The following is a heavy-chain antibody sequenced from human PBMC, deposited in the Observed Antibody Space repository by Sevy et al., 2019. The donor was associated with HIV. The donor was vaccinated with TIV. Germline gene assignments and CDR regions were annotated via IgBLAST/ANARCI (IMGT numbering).Heavy chain of an antibody. D-gene: IGHD6-13*01. CDR2: VSGVVIP. Sequence: GESLKISCVASAFTFSRFGMTWVRQVPGKGLEWVSTVSGVVIPHTTQTTYYADSVKGRFTISRDNSKDSLFLQMNSLRADDTAVYFCAKGRQLVSGRFGTYFDSWGQGILVTVSS. V-gene: IGHV3-23*01. CDR1: AFTFSRFG. J-gene: IGHJ4*02. CDR3: AKGRQLVSGRFGTYFDS.